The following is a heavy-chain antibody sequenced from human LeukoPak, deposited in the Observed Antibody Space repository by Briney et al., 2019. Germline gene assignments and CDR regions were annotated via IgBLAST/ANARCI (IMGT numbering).Heavy chain of an antibody. CDR1: GFTFSSYA. V-gene: IGHV3-23*01. J-gene: IGHJ4*02. Sequence: PGGSLRLSCAASGFTFSSYAVSWVRQAPGKGLEWVSAISGSGGSTYYADSVKGRFTISRDNSKNTLYLQMNSLRAEDTAVYYCAKSTPAQTRVDYFDYWGQGTLVTVSS. CDR2: ISGSGGST. D-gene: IGHD2-15*01. CDR3: AKSTPAQTRVDYFDY.